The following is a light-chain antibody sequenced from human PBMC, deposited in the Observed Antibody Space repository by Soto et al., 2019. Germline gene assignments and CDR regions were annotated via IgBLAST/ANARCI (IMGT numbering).Light chain of an antibody. J-gene: IGLJ1*01. CDR2: EVS. CDR3: NSYRSSNTYV. Sequence: QSALTQPASVSGSPGQSITISCTGSSSDVGGYNYVSWYQQHPGKAPKLMIYEVSYRPSGVSDRFSGSKSGNTASLTISGLQAEDEADYYCNSYRSSNTYVFGTGTKLTVL. V-gene: IGLV2-14*01. CDR1: SSDVGGYNY.